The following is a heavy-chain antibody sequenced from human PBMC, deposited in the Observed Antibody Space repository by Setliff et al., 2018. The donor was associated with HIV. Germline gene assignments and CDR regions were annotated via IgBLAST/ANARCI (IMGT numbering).Heavy chain of an antibody. J-gene: IGHJ3*02. CDR1: GGSISGYY. V-gene: IGHV4-4*09. D-gene: IGHD3-3*02. CDR2: IYSSGST. CDR3: AREHFWSGYYSYDAFDI. Sequence: PSETLSLTCSASGGSISGYYWTWIRQPPGKGLEWIGYIYSSGSTNYNPSLKSRVTISVDTSKNQFSLKPSSVTAADTAVYYCAREHFWSGYYSYDAFDIWGQGTMVTVSS.